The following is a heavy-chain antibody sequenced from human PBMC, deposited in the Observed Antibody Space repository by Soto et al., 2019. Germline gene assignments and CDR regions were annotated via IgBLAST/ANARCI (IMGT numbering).Heavy chain of an antibody. D-gene: IGHD5-12*01. Sequence: QVQLVQSGAEVKKPGSSVKVSCKASGGTFSNDIITWVRQAPGQGLEWMGRIIPLLDIANYAQKCQGGVTITADKSTSTAYMELNSLRSEDTAVYYCVRDSPIGSTYSGYDGIDYWGQGTLVTVSS. CDR2: IIPLLDIA. V-gene: IGHV1-69*08. CDR3: VRDSPIGSTYSGYDGIDY. J-gene: IGHJ4*02. CDR1: GGTFSNDI.